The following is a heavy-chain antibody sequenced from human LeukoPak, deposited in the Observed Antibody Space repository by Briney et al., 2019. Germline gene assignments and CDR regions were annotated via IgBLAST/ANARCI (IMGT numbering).Heavy chain of an antibody. CDR2: ISSSGSTI. J-gene: IGHJ4*01. CDR1: GFTFSDYY. CDR3: ARDLPQWLGSAIDY. Sequence: PGGSLRLSCAASGFTFSDYYTSWIRQAPGKGLEWVSYISSSGSTIFYADPVKGRFTISRDNAKNSLYLQMNSLRAEDTAVYYCARDLPQWLGSAIDYWGQGTLVTVSS. D-gene: IGHD6-19*01. V-gene: IGHV3-11*04.